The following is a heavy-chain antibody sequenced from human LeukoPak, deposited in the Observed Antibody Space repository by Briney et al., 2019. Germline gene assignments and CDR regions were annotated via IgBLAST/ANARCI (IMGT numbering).Heavy chain of an antibody. CDR1: GFRFSDYA. V-gene: IGHV3-23*01. CDR2: SSGSGSVA. D-gene: IGHD3-3*02. Sequence: PGGSLRLSREVSGFRFSDYAMNWVRQAPGKGLEWVSTSSGSGSVAFYADSVKGRFTISRDFSKNTLYLQMNSLRVEDTAVFYCAKDLAYYFDYWGQGTLVTVSS. J-gene: IGHJ4*02. CDR3: AKDLAYYFDY.